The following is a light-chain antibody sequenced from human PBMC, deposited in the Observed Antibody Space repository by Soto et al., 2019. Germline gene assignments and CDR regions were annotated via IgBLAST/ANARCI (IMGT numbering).Light chain of an antibody. CDR2: EDY. CDR1: SGTIGSNY. J-gene: IGLJ2*01. V-gene: IGLV6-57*04. Sequence: NFMLAQPHSVSASPGKTVIISCTLSSGTIGSNYVQWYQQRPGRAPTTVIYEDYQRPSGVPDRFSGSTDSSSNSASLTISGLQTEDEADYYCQSYDASDHVIFGGGTKVTVL. CDR3: QSYDASDHVI.